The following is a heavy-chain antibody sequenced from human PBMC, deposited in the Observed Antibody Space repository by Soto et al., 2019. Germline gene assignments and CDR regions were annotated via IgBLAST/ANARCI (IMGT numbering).Heavy chain of an antibody. CDR3: ASTRH. Sequence: QVQLVESGGGVVHPGRSLRLSCAASGITFSSYGMHWVRQAPGKGLEWVAVIWYDGSNKYYADSVKGRVTISRDNSKNRVYMPMKSLRVEDTTVYHWASTRHWGQGTLVTVSS. CDR2: IWYDGSNK. J-gene: IGHJ4*02. V-gene: IGHV3-33*01. CDR1: GITFSSYG.